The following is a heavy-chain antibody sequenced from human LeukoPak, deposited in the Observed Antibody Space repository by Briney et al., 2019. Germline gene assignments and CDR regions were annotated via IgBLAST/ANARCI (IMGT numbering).Heavy chain of an antibody. J-gene: IGHJ4*02. D-gene: IGHD2-2*02. CDR2: ISGSGGST. Sequence: GGSLRLSCAASGFTFSSYAMSWVRQAPGKGLEWVSAISGSGGSTYYADSVKGRFTISRDNSKNTLYLQMNSLRAEDTAVYYCAKDTRYCSSTSCYTFDCWGQGTLVTVSS. CDR1: GFTFSSYA. V-gene: IGHV3-23*01. CDR3: AKDTRYCSSTSCYTFDC.